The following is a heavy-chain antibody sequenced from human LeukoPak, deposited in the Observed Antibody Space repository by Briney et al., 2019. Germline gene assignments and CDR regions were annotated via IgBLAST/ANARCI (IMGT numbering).Heavy chain of an antibody. J-gene: IGHJ4*02. CDR3: ARGPYSSGEDY. D-gene: IGHD6-19*01. CDR2: IYYSGST. Sequence: PSQTLSLTCTVSGGSISSYYWSWLRQPPGKGLEWIGYIYYSGSTNYNPSLKSRVTISVDTSKNQFSLKLSSVTAADTAVYYCARGPYSSGEDYWGQGTLVTVSS. CDR1: GGSISSYY. V-gene: IGHV4-59*01.